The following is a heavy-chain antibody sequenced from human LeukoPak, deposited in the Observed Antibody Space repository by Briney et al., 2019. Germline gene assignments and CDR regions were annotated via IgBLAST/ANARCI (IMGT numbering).Heavy chain of an antibody. CDR2: ISPLLGTG. CDR3: AIRGPSRSLFGFDI. Sequence: SVKVSCEASGYTFTSYYMHWVRQAPGQGPEWMGEISPLLGTGNYAQKFQGRVTITADTSTSTAYMELNSLKSEDTAVYYCAIRGPSRSLFGFDIWGQGTMVTVSS. D-gene: IGHD2-2*01. CDR1: GYTFTSYY. V-gene: IGHV1-69*06. J-gene: IGHJ3*02.